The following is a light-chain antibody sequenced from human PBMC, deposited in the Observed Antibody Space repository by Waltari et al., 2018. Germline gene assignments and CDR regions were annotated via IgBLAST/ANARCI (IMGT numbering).Light chain of an antibody. J-gene: IGKJ2*01. CDR2: DAS. CDR3: QQRSNWPPMYT. Sequence: EIVLTHSPAPLSLSTGERATLPCSASQSVRSYLACYQQKPGQAPRLLIYDASNSATGIPSRFSGSGSETDFTLTISSLEPEDFAVYYCQQRSNWPPMYTFGQGTKLEIK. CDR1: QSVRSY. V-gene: IGKV3-11*01.